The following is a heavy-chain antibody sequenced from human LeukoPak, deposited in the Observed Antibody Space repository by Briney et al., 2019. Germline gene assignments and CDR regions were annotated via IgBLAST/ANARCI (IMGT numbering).Heavy chain of an antibody. D-gene: IGHD2-2*02. CDR1: AGTFSSYA. CDR3: AREKVWDIVVVPAAIPAFDI. V-gene: IGHV1-69*01. Sequence: SSVKTSCKASAGTFSSYAISWVRQAPVQGLEWMGGIIPIFGTANYAQKFQGRVTITADESTSTAYMELSSLRSEDTAVYYCAREKVWDIVVVPAAIPAFDIWGQGTMVTVSS. J-gene: IGHJ3*02. CDR2: IIPIFGTA.